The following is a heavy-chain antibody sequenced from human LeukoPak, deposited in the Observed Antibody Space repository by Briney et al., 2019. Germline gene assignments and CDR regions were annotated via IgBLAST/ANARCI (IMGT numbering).Heavy chain of an antibody. CDR1: GFIFRSYG. Sequence: PGGSLRLSCAASGFIFRSYGMNWVRQAPGKGLEWVSGIGGSGGRTYYADSVQGRFTISRDNSKNTVDLQMNSLRAEDTAIYYCAKGRIAVAPYYGMDVWGQGTTVTVSS. CDR2: IGGSGGRT. J-gene: IGHJ6*02. CDR3: AKGRIAVAPYYGMDV. V-gene: IGHV3-23*01. D-gene: IGHD6-19*01.